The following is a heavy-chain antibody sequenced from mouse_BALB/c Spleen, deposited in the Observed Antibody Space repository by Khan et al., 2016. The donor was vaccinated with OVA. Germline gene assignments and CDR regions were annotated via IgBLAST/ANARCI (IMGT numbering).Heavy chain of an antibody. CDR1: GFTFSDYY. CDR2: ISDGGSYT. Sequence: EVELVESGGGLVKPGGSLKLSCEASGFTFSDYYMYWVRQTPEKRLEWVATISDGGSYTYYPDSVGGRLPISRDDVKNNLYLRRSSLKSDDTAMYYCTRGYYGDPFAYWGQGTLVTVSA. J-gene: IGHJ3*01. D-gene: IGHD2-13*01. CDR3: TRGYYGDPFAY. V-gene: IGHV5-4*02.